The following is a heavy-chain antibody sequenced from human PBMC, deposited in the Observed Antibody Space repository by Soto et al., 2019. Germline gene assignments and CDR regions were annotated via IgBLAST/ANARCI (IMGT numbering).Heavy chain of an antibody. CDR2: INEDGSVI. D-gene: IGHD1-26*01. Sequence: EVQLVESGGGLVQPGGSLRLSCAPSGFTFSNYWMHWVRQAPGKGLEWVSRINEDGSVISYADSVKRRFTISRDNGKNTLYLQMNSLRVEDTAVYYCVRDLIIVVTPGDDFDYWGQGTLVTVSS. V-gene: IGHV3-74*01. J-gene: IGHJ4*02. CDR3: VRDLIIVVTPGDDFDY. CDR1: GFTFSNYW.